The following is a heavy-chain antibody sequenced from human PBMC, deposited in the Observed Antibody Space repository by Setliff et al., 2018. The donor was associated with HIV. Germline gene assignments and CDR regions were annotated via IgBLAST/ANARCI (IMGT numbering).Heavy chain of an antibody. V-gene: IGHV4-59*01. D-gene: IGHD3-16*01. J-gene: IGHJ4*02. CDR3: ANMGGRYVGYFES. CDR1: GVSISYYH. Sequence: SETLSLTCTVSGVSISYYHWSWIRQPPGKGLEWIGYISYTGNTNYDPSLASRVTMSIDTSKMQFSLKLTSVSAADTAAYYCANMGGRYVGYFESWGQGTLVTVSS. CDR2: ISYTGNT.